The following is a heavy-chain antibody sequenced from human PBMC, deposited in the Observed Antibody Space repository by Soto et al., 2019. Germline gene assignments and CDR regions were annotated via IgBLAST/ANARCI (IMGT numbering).Heavy chain of an antibody. D-gene: IGHD3-22*01. CDR3: ARVSYFNYYDSSGYYDY. CDR2: IYYSGST. V-gene: IGHV4-59*01. Sequence: SETLSLTCTVSGGSISSYYWSCIRQPPGKGLEWIGYIYYSGSTNYNPSLKSRVTISVDTSKNQFSLKLSSVTAADTAVYYCARVSYFNYYDSSGYYDYWGQGTLVTVSS. CDR1: GGSISSYY. J-gene: IGHJ4*02.